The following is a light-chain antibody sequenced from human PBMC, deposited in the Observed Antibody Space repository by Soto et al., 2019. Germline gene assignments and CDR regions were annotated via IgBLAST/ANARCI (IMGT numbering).Light chain of an antibody. Sequence: QSVLTQPPSVSAAPGQKVTISCSGSSSNIGNNYVSWYQQLPGTAPKLLIYDNNKRPSGIPDRFSGSKSSTSATLGITGLQTGGEADYYCGTWDSSLSAGGVVFGGGTKLTVL. CDR3: GTWDSSLSAGGVV. CDR1: SSNIGNNY. V-gene: IGLV1-51*01. J-gene: IGLJ2*01. CDR2: DNN.